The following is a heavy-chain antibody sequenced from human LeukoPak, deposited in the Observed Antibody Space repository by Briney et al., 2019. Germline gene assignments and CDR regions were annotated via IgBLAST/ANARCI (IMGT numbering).Heavy chain of an antibody. CDR2: IKSKTDGGTT. CDR3: TTRGVIAARPSRDY. V-gene: IGHV3-15*07. CDR1: GFTFSNAW. Sequence: GGSLRLSWAASGFTFSNAWMNWVRQAPGKGLEWVGRIKSKTDGGTTDYAAPVKGRFTISRDDSKNTLYLQMNSLKTEDTAVYYCTTRGVIAARPSRDYWGQGTLVTVSS. J-gene: IGHJ4*02. D-gene: IGHD6-6*01.